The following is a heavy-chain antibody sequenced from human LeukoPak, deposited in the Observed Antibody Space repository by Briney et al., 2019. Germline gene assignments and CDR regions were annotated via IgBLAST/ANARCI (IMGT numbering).Heavy chain of an antibody. CDR3: AREGVGYYGSAGYFDY. J-gene: IGHJ4*02. Sequence: PGGSLRLSCAASGFTFSTYSRNWVRQAPGKGLVWVSRINSDGSSTSYADSVKGRFPISRDNAKNTLYLQMDSLRAEDTAVYYCAREGVGYYGSAGYFDYWGQGTLVTVSS. D-gene: IGHD3-10*01. CDR2: INSDGSST. CDR1: GFTFSTYS. V-gene: IGHV3-74*01.